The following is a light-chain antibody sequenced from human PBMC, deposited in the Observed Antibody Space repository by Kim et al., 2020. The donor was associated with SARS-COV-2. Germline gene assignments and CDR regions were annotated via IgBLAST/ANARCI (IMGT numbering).Light chain of an antibody. CDR3: QQRKYWPPVT. Sequence: SPGERAPLSCRASQDVDIYLAWYQQKPGQAPRLLIYDASNRATGVPARFSGSGSGTEFSLTISSLEPEDFAVYYCQQRKYWPPVTFGGGTKVDIK. V-gene: IGKV3-11*01. CDR2: DAS. CDR1: QDVDIY. J-gene: IGKJ4*01.